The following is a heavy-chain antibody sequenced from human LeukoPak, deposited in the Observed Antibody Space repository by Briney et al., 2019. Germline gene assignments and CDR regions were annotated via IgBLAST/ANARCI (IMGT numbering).Heavy chain of an antibody. D-gene: IGHD2-15*01. J-gene: IGHJ6*02. CDR1: GFTFSSYS. CDR2: ISSSSSTI. V-gene: IGHV3-48*04. CDR3: ASHCSGGSCYSGYYYYYGMDV. Sequence: GGSLRLSCAASGFTFSSYSMNWVRQAPGKGLEWVSYISSSSSTIYYADSVKGRFTISRDNAKNSLYLQMNSLRAEDTAVYYCASHCSGGSCYSGYYYYYGMDVWGQGTTVTVSS.